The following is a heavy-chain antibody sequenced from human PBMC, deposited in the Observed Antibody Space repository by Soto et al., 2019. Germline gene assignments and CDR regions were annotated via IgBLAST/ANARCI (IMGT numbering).Heavy chain of an antibody. CDR1: GYTLTELS. J-gene: IGHJ5*02. CDR2: FDPEDGET. D-gene: IGHD1-26*01. CDR3: ATEVGATRKTPHAPNWFDP. V-gene: IGHV1-24*01. Sequence: ASVKVSCKVSGYTLTELSMHWVRQAPGKGLERMGGFDPEDGETIYAQKFQGRVTMTEDTSTDTAYMELSSLRSEDTAVYYCATEVGATRKTPHAPNWFDPWGQGTLVTVSS.